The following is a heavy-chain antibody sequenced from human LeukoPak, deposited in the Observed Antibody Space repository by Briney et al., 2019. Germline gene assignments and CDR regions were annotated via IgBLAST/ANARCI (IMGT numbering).Heavy chain of an antibody. Sequence: ASVKVSCKASGHTFTTYDIHWVRQAPGQGLQWMGWMDPNSGNTGYEQKFQGRLTMTRSTSINTVYMELTSLRSEDTAVYYCARGRVAGATWVFWNFDLWGRGTLVTVSS. D-gene: IGHD1-26*01. V-gene: IGHV1-8*01. J-gene: IGHJ2*01. CDR3: ARGRVAGATWVFWNFDL. CDR2: MDPNSGNT. CDR1: GHTFTTYD.